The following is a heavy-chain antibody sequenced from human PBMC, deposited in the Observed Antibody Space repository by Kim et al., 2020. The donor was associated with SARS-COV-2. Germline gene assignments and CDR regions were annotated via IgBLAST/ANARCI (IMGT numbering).Heavy chain of an antibody. V-gene: IGHV4-39*01. CDR2: IYYSGST. CDR3: ARHLRRSLGYCSSTSCYRWAFDP. CDR1: GGSISSSSYY. D-gene: IGHD2-2*01. Sequence: SETLSLTSTVSGGSISSSSYYWGWIRQPPGKGLEWIGSIYYSGSTYYNPSLKSRVTISVDTSKNQFSLKLSSVTAADTAVYYCARHLRRSLGYCSSTSCYRWAFDPWGQGTLVTVSS. J-gene: IGHJ5*02.